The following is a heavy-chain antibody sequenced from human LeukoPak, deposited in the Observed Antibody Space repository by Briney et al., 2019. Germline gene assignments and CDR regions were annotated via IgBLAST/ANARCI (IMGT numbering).Heavy chain of an antibody. CDR3: ADGYNSY. CDR1: GFTFSSYG. Sequence: GGSLRLSCAASGFTFSSYGMHWVRQAPGKGLEWVAVISYDGSNKYYADSVKGRFTISRDNSKNTLYLQMNSLRAEDTAVYYCADGYNSYWGQGTLVTVSS. CDR2: ISYDGSNK. D-gene: IGHD5-12*01. V-gene: IGHV3-30*03. J-gene: IGHJ4*02.